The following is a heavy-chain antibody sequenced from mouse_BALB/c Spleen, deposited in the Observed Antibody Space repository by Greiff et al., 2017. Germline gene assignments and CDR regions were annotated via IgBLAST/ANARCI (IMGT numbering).Heavy chain of an antibody. D-gene: IGHD2-14*01. CDR3: ARGYRAWFAY. CDR1: GYAFSSYW. CDR2: IYPGDGDT. V-gene: IGHV1-80*01. Sequence: VKLVESGAELVRPGSSVKISCKASGYAFSSYWMNWVKQRPGQGLEWIGQIYPGDGDTNYNGKFKGKATLTADKSSSTAYMQLSSLTSEDSAVYFCARGYRAWFAYWGQGTLVTVSA. J-gene: IGHJ3*01.